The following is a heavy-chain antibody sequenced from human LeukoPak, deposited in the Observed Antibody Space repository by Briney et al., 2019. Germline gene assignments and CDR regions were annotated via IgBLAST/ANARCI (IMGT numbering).Heavy chain of an antibody. CDR1: GFTFSSYE. Sequence: GGSLRLSCAASGFTFSSYEMSWVRQAPGKGLEWVSYISGSGSTIYYADSLKGRFTISRDNAKNSLYLQMNSLRAEDTAVYYCARASYDVWSCYFEGLDYFDYWGQGTLVTVSS. CDR2: ISGSGSTI. D-gene: IGHD3-3*01. CDR3: ARASYDVWSCYFEGLDYFDY. J-gene: IGHJ4*02. V-gene: IGHV3-48*03.